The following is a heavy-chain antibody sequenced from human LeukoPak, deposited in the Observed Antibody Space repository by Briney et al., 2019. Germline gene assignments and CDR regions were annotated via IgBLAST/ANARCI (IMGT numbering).Heavy chain of an antibody. D-gene: IGHD3-22*01. CDR2: IYTSGGT. CDR1: GGSISSYY. CDR3: ARDYYDSSGYYYAL. V-gene: IGHV4-4*07. J-gene: IGHJ4*02. Sequence: SETLSLTCTVSGGSISSYYWNWIRQPAGKGLEWIGRIYTSGGTNYNPSLKSRVTMSIDTSKNQFSLKLSSVTAADTAVYYCARDYYDSSGYYYALWGQGTLVTVSS.